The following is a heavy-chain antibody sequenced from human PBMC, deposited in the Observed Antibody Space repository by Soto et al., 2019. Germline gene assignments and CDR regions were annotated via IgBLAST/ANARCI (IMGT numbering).Heavy chain of an antibody. CDR3: ARERDSRLGIYFDY. D-gene: IGHD7-27*01. CDR1: GYTFTSSA. CDR2: INAGTGNT. V-gene: IGHV1-3*01. J-gene: IGHJ4*02. Sequence: ASVKVSCKASGYTFTSSAMHWVRQAPGQRLECMGWINAGTGNTKYSQKFQGRVTITRDTSPSTAYMELSSLRSEYTAVYDGARERDSRLGIYFDYWGQGTLVTVSS.